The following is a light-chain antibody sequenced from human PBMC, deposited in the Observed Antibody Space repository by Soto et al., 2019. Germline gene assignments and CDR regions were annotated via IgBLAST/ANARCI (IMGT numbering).Light chain of an antibody. CDR2: EVR. CDR3: SSYTSSKTWV. CDR1: SCDVGGYNY. Sequence: QSALTQPASVSGSPGQSITISCTGTSCDVGGYNYVSWYQQHPGRDPKPMIYEVRDRPSGVSNRFSGSKSGNTASLTISGLQAEDEADYYCSSYTSSKTWVFGGGTKVTVL. J-gene: IGLJ3*02. V-gene: IGLV2-14*01.